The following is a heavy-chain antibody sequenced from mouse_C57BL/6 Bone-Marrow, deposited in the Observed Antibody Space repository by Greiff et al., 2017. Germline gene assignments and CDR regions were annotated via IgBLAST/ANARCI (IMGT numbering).Heavy chain of an antibody. D-gene: IGHD1-1*01. CDR3: ARLEFDGSSGDWYFDV. CDR1: GYTFTSYD. CDR2: IYPRGGST. Sequence: VQLQQSGPELVKPGASVKLSCKASGYTFTSYDINWVKQRPGQGLEWIGWIYPRGGSTKYNEKFKGKATLTVDTSSSKAYMELHSLTSEDSAVYFCARLEFDGSSGDWYFDVWGTGTTGTVSS. V-gene: IGHV1-85*01. J-gene: IGHJ1*03.